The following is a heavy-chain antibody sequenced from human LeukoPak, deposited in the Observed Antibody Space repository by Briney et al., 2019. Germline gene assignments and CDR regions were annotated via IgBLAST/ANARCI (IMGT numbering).Heavy chain of an antibody. CDR2: INPNSGGT. D-gene: IGHD1-7*01. J-gene: IGHJ4*02. V-gene: IGHV1-2*02. CDR1: GYTFTGYY. CDR3: ARGQRELRGYY. Sequence: GASVKVSCKASGYTFTGYYIHWVRQAPGQGLEWMGMINPNSGGTNYAQKFQGRVTMTRDTSISTAYMELSRLRSDGTGVYCCARGQRELRGYYWGQGTLVSLCS.